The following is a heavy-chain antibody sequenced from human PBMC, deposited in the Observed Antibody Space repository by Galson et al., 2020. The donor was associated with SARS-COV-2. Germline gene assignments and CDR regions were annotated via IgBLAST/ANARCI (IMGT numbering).Heavy chain of an antibody. V-gene: IGHV4-61*01. CDR1: GGSVSSGSYY. J-gene: IGHJ4*02. Sequence: SETLSLTCTVSGGSVSSGSYYWSWIRQPPGKGLEWIGYIYYSGSTNYNPSLKSRVTISVDTSKNQFSLKLSSVTAADTAVYYCARGYYSPEYKSNYYDSSGYYDYWGQGTLVTVSS. D-gene: IGHD3-22*01. CDR2: IYYSGST. CDR3: ARGYYSPEYKSNYYDSSGYYDY.